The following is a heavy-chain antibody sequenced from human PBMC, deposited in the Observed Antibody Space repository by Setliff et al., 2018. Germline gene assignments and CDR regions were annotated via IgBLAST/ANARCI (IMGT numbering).Heavy chain of an antibody. J-gene: IGHJ5*02. Sequence: SETLSLTCSVSGGSISTYYWSWIRQPPGKGLEWIGNINYSGETNQNPSLKSRVTISVDTSKNQFSLKMTSVTAADTAIYYCARGSTGIYDPWGQGILVTVSS. CDR1: GGSISTYY. V-gene: IGHV4-59*01. CDR2: INYSGET. CDR3: ARGSTGIYDP. D-gene: IGHD1-1*01.